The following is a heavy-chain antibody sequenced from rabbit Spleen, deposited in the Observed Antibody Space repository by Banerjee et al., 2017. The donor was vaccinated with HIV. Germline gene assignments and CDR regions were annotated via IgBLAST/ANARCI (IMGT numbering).Heavy chain of an antibody. Sequence: QEQLEESGGGLVQPEGSLTLTCTASGFSFSSSYYMCWVRQAPGKGLEWIACIYDGSGTSTKYASWAKGRFTISKASSTTVTLQMTSLTAADTATYFCARGSATMTMLITGYYFNLWGQGTLVTVS. D-gene: IGHD2-1*01. CDR2: IYDGSGTST. V-gene: IGHV1S45*01. J-gene: IGHJ4*01. CDR1: GFSFSSSYY. CDR3: ARGSATMTMLITGYYFNL.